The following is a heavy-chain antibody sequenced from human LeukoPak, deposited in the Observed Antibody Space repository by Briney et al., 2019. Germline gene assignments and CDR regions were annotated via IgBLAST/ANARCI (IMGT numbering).Heavy chain of an antibody. V-gene: IGHV1-3*01. Sequence: ASVKVSCKASGYTFTSYAMHWVRQAPGQRLEWMGWINAGNGNTNYAQKLQGRVTMTTDTSTSTAYMELRSLRSDDTAVYYCARDKRAPVPYNWFDPWGQGTLVTVSS. CDR3: ARDKRAPVPYNWFDP. CDR1: GYTFTSYA. CDR2: INAGNGNT. D-gene: IGHD2-2*01. J-gene: IGHJ5*02.